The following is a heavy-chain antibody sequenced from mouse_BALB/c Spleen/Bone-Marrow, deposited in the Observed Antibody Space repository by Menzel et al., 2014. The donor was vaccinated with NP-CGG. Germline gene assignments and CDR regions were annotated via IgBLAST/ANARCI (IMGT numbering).Heavy chain of an antibody. CDR1: GYAFTNYL. CDR2: INPGSGGT. D-gene: IGHD4-1*01. V-gene: IGHV1-54*01. Sequence: QVQLKESGAELVRPGTSVKVSCKASGYAFTNYLIEWVKQRPGQGLEWIGVINPGSGGTNYNEKFKAKATLTADESSSTAYMQLSSLTSDDSAVYFCARCLTGTSAMDYWGQGTSVTVSS. CDR3: ARCLTGTSAMDY. J-gene: IGHJ4*01.